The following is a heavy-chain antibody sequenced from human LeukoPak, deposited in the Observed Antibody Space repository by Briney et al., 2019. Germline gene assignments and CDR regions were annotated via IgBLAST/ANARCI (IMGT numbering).Heavy chain of an antibody. J-gene: IGHJ3*01. D-gene: IGHD4-17*01. Sequence: SETLSLTCAVYGGSFSGYYWSWIRQPPGKGLEWIGEINHSGSTNYNPSLKSRVTISVDTSKNQFSLKLSSVTAADTAVYYCAREYYGDRWGQGTMVTVSS. CDR2: INHSGST. CDR3: AREYYGDR. CDR1: GGSFSGYY. V-gene: IGHV4-34*01.